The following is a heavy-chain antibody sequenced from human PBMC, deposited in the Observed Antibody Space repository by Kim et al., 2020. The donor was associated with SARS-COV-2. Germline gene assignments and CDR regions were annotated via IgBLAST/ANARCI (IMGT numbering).Heavy chain of an antibody. J-gene: IGHJ5*02. CDR3: VKDRETSSSFFDN. CDR1: GFIFSDYY. Sequence: GGSLRLSCAASGFIFSDYYMSWIRQTPGKGLEWLSYISGNSVNTDYADSVKGRFTISRDNAKNSLYLQMNSLRAEDTALYYCVKDRETSSSFFDNCGQG. V-gene: IGHV3-11*06. CDR2: ISGNSVNT. D-gene: IGHD6-6*01.